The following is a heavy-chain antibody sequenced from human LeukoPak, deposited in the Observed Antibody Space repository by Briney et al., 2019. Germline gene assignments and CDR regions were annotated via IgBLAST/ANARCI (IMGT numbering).Heavy chain of an antibody. Sequence: GGSLRLSCAASGFTFSNYGMHWVRQAPGKGLEWVAVIWYDGSNKYYADSVRGRFTLSRDNSKNTLYLQMNSLRAEDTAVYYCARDLAAALDYWGQGTLVTVSS. CDR3: ARDLAAALDY. V-gene: IGHV3-33*01. J-gene: IGHJ4*02. CDR2: IWYDGSNK. D-gene: IGHD6-13*01. CDR1: GFTFSNYG.